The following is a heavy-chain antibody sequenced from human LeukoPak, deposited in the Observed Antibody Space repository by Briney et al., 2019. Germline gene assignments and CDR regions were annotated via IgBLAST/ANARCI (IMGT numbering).Heavy chain of an antibody. D-gene: IGHD1-26*01. CDR2: IKQDGSEK. J-gene: IGHJ4*02. CDR3: ARPPGDY. CDR1: GFTFSTYG. Sequence: GGSLRLSCAASGFTFSTYGMSWVRQAPGKGLEWVANIKQDGSEKYYVDSVKGRFTISRDNAKNSLFLQMNSLRAQDTAVYYCARPPGDYWGQGTLVTVSS. V-gene: IGHV3-7*01.